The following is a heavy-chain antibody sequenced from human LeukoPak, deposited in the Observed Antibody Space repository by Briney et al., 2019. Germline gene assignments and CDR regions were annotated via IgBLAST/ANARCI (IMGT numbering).Heavy chain of an antibody. CDR3: AKVMRKEYDILTGYYPDYYYMDV. V-gene: IGHV3-23*01. CDR2: ISGSGGST. Sequence: PGGSLRLSCAASGFTFSSYGMHWVRQAPGKGLEWVSAISGSGGSTYYADSVKGRFTISRDNSKNTLYLQMNSLRAEDTAVYYCAKVMRKEYDILTGYYPDYYYMDVWGKGTTVTISS. D-gene: IGHD3-9*01. CDR1: GFTFSSYG. J-gene: IGHJ6*03.